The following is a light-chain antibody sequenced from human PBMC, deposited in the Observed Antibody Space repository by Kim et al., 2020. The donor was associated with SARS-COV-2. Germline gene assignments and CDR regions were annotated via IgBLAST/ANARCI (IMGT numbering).Light chain of an antibody. Sequence: EIVLTQSPATLSLSPGERATLSCRASQTISTFLAWYQQRPGQSPRLLIYDTSNRASGVPARFSGSGSGTDFTLTISNLEPEDFALYFCQHHGDRPPITFGPGTRLDIK. V-gene: IGKV3-11*01. CDR2: DTS. J-gene: IGKJ5*01. CDR1: QTISTF. CDR3: QHHGDRPPIT.